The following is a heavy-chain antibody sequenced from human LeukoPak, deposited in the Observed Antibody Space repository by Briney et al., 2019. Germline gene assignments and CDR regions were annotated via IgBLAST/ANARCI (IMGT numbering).Heavy chain of an antibody. D-gene: IGHD4-23*01. J-gene: IGHJ6*02. CDR2: IIPLVDMA. CDR1: GGTFGSYT. CDR3: ARYSTVVNSGNLYGMDV. V-gene: IGHV1-69*02. Sequence: SVKVSCKASGGTFGSYTITWVRQAPGQGLEWMGRIIPLVDMAKYAQRFQGRVTITADRSTSTAYMELTSLSSEDTAVYYCARYSTVVNSGNLYGMDVWGQGTTVTVSS.